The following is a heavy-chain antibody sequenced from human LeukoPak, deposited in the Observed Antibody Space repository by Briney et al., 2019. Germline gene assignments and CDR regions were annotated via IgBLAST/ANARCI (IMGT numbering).Heavy chain of an antibody. CDR1: GGSISSGDYY. CDR2: IYYSGST. D-gene: IGHD2-15*01. Sequence: SETLSLTCTVSGGSISSGDYYWSWIRQPPGKGLEWIGYIYYSGSTNYNPSLKSRVTISVDTSKNQFSLKLSSVTAADTAVYYCARSSVVVAATVSKIVDYWGQGTLVTVSS. J-gene: IGHJ4*02. CDR3: ARSSVVVAATVSKIVDY. V-gene: IGHV4-61*08.